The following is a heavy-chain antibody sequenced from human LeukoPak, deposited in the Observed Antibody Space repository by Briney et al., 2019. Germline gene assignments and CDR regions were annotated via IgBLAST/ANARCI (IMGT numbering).Heavy chain of an antibody. CDR3: ATNAGHYYGSGKTYYYYMDV. CDR1: GYSFTSYW. V-gene: IGHV5-51*01. Sequence: GESLKISCKGSGYSFTSYWIGWGRQMPGKGLEWMGIIYPGDSDTRYSPSFQGQVTISADKSISTAYLQWSSLKASDTAMYYCATNAGHYYGSGKTYYYYMDVWGKGTTVTVSS. D-gene: IGHD3-10*01. J-gene: IGHJ6*03. CDR2: IYPGDSDT.